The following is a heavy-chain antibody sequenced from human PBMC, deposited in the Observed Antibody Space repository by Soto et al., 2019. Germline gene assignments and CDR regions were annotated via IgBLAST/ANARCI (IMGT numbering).Heavy chain of an antibody. CDR3: ARDLDYYDSSGYYNNWFDP. CDR1: GYTFTSYG. D-gene: IGHD3-22*01. CDR2: ISAYNGNT. Sequence: QVQLVQSGAEVKKPGASVKVSCKASGYTFTSYGISWVRQAPGQGLEWMGWISAYNGNTNYAQKLQGRVTMTTDTSTSTAYMELRSLRSDDTAVYYFARDLDYYDSSGYYNNWFDPWGQGTLVTVSS. J-gene: IGHJ5*02. V-gene: IGHV1-18*04.